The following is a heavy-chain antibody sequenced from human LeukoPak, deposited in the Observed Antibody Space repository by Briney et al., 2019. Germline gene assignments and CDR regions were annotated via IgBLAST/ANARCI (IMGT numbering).Heavy chain of an antibody. CDR1: EFTSCSFA. V-gene: IGHV3-30*04. Sequence: GGSLRPSCAASEFTSCSFAMHWVRQAPGKGLEWVAVLSYDGSNKYYADSVKGRFTISRDNSKNTLYLQMNSLRAEDTAVYYCARDLIKNVLVITSGYFDYWGQGTLVTVSS. CDR3: ARDLIKNVLVITSGYFDY. CDR2: LSYDGSNK. D-gene: IGHD3-22*01. J-gene: IGHJ4*02.